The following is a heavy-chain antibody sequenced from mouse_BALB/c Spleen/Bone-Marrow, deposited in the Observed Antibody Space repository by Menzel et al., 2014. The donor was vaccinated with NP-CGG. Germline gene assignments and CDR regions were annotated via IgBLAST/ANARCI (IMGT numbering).Heavy chain of an antibody. CDR2: IWSDGST. J-gene: IGHJ4*01. Sequence: QVQLQQPGPGLVAPLQSLSITCTISGFSLTSYGVHWVRQPPGKGLEWLVVIWSDGSTTYNSALKSRLSISKDNSKSQVFLKMNSLQTDDTAMYYCARRGSFYAMDYWGQGTSVTVSS. CDR1: GFSLTSYG. V-gene: IGHV2-6-1*01. CDR3: ARRGSFYAMDY.